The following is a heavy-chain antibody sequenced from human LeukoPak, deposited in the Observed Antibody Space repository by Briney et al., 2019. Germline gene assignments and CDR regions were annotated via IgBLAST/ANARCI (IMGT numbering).Heavy chain of an antibody. D-gene: IGHD1-26*01. CDR3: ARQLGVTLYFDY. J-gene: IGHJ4*02. CDR1: GYRFTSYW. CDR2: IHPGDSET. V-gene: IGHV5-51*01. Sequence: GESLKISCKASGYRFTSYWIGWVRQMPGKGLECMGIIHPGDSETRYSPSFQGQVTISADKSISTAYLQWSGLKASDTAMYYCARQLGVTLYFDYWGQGTLVTVSS.